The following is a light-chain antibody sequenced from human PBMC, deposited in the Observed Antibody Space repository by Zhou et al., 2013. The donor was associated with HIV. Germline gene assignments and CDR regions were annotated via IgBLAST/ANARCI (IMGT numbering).Light chain of an antibody. V-gene: IGKV3-11*01. Sequence: EIVLTQSPATLSLSPGERATVSCRASQSVSSYLAWYQQKPGQAPRLLIYGASTRATGIPARFSGSGSGTEFTLTISSLQSEDVAVYYCQQRRDWPLTFGGGTKVEI. CDR1: QSVSSY. CDR3: QQRRDWPLT. CDR2: GAS. J-gene: IGKJ4*01.